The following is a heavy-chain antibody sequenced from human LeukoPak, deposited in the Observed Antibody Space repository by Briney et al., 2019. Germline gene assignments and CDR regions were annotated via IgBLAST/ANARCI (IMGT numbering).Heavy chain of an antibody. V-gene: IGHV1-2*02. CDR1: GYTFTGYH. CDR2: INPNSGDT. D-gene: IGHD3-10*01. Sequence: GASVKVSCKASGYTFTGYHIHWVRQAPGQGLEWMGWINPNSGDTNYARKFQGRVTMTRGTSISTAYMELSRLRSDDTAVYYCARNTNYYGLGNSFGYWGQGTLVTVSS. CDR3: ARNTNYYGLGNSFGY. J-gene: IGHJ4*02.